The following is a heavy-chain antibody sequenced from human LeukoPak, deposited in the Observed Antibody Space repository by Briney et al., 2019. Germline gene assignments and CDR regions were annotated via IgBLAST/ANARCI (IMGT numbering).Heavy chain of an antibody. J-gene: IGHJ5*02. CDR3: ARGLIYSPNWFDP. V-gene: IGHV3-66*01. Sequence: GGSLRLSCAGSGFTVSSNYMSWVRQAPAKGLEWVSVIYTGGNTYYADSVKGRFTISRDNSKNTLYLQMNSLRAEDTAVYYCARGLIYSPNWFDPWGQGTLVTVSS. CDR2: IYTGGNT. D-gene: IGHD4-11*01. CDR1: GFTVSSNY.